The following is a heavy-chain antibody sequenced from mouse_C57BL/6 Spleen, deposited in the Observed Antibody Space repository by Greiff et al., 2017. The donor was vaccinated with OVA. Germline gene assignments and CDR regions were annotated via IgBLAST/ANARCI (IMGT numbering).Heavy chain of an antibody. CDR3: ARTYGNLRNYFDY. CDR1: GYAFSSSW. V-gene: IGHV1-82*01. J-gene: IGHJ2*01. D-gene: IGHD2-1*01. CDR2: IYPGDGDT. Sequence: QVQLQQSGPELVKPGASVKISCKASGYAFSSSWMNWVKQRPGKGLEWIGRIYPGDGDTNYNGKFKGKATLTADKSSSTAYMQLSSLTSEDSAVYFCARTYGNLRNYFDYWGQGTTLTVSS.